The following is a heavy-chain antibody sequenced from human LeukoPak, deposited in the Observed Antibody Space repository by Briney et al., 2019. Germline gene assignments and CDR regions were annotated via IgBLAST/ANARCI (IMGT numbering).Heavy chain of an antibody. D-gene: IGHD5-24*01. CDR2: IYPGDSDT. V-gene: IGHV5-51*01. CDR3: ASTRDGYNYVEVYSDY. CDR1: GYSFTSYW. J-gene: IGHJ4*02. Sequence: GESLKISCKGSGYSFTSYWIGWVRQMPGKGLEWMGIIYPGDSDTRYSPSFQGQVTISADKSISTAYLQWSSLKASDTAMYYCASTRDGYNYVEVYSDYWGQGTLVTVSS.